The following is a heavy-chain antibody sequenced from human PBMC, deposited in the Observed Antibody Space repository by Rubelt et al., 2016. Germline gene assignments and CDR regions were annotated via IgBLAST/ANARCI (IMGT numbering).Heavy chain of an antibody. CDR2: ISGSGGST. J-gene: IGHJ4*02. CDR1: GFTFSSYA. Sequence: EVQLLESGGGLVQPGGSLRLSCAASGFTFSSYAMSWVRQAPGKGLEWVSLISGSGGSTYYGDSVKGRFTISRENSKRTLYLQMDGLRAEDTAIYYCAKGQAVPWSEFDSWGQGTLVTVSS. CDR3: AKGQAVPWSEFDS. D-gene: IGHD6-19*01. V-gene: IGHV3-23*01.